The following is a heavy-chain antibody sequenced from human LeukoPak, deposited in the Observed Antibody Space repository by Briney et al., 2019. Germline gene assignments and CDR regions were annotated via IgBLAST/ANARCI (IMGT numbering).Heavy chain of an antibody. V-gene: IGHV6-1*01. CDR1: GDSVSSNSAG. Sequence: SQTLSLTCAISGDSVSSNSAGWNWIRQSPSRGLEWLGRTYYRSKWYIDYAISVNSRITINPDTSKNQCSLKVNSVTAADTAVYYCARTTEDCSRTSCYQYWFDPWGQGTLVTVSS. D-gene: IGHD2-2*01. J-gene: IGHJ5*02. CDR2: TYYRSKWYI. CDR3: ARTTEDCSRTSCYQYWFDP.